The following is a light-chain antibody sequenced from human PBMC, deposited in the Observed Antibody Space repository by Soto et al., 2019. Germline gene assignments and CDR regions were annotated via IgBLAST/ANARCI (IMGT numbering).Light chain of an antibody. CDR2: SAS. V-gene: IGKV1-39*01. CDR1: QNIGNY. Sequence: DIQMTQSPSLSASVGDRVTITCRASQNIGNYLNWYQQRPGKAPKPLVLSASRLQSGVPSRFSGSXSGTDFTLTITNLQPXXFAVYYCQQSYSAPLTFGPGTTVDFK. J-gene: IGKJ3*01. CDR3: QQSYSAPLT.